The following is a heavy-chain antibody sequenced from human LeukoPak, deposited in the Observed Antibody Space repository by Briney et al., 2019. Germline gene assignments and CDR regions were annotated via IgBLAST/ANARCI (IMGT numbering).Heavy chain of an antibody. J-gene: IGHJ6*02. CDR2: ISYDGSNE. V-gene: IGHV3-30*04. CDR3: ARVTTGAASYYYGMDV. CDR1: GFTFSSYA. Sequence: GGSLRLSCAASGFTFSSYAMHWVRQAPGKGLEWVAVISYDGSNEYYADSVKGRFTISRDNSKNTLYLQMNSLRVEGMAVYYCARVTTGAASYYYGMDVWGQGTTVTVSS. D-gene: IGHD7-27*01.